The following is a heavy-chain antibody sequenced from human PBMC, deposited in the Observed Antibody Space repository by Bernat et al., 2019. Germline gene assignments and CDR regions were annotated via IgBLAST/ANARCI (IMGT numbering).Heavy chain of an antibody. D-gene: IGHD6-19*01. CDR2: ITSNTRTI. Sequence: VQLVESGGDLVQPGGSLRLSCATSGFTFSIYSMNWVRQAPGKGLEWIAYITSNTRTIHYADSVEGRFTISRDNGKSALYLQMNSLRDEDTAVYYCARSVEGAFDYWGQGTLVTVAS. J-gene: IGHJ4*02. V-gene: IGHV3-48*02. CDR1: GFTFSIYS. CDR3: ARSVEGAFDY.